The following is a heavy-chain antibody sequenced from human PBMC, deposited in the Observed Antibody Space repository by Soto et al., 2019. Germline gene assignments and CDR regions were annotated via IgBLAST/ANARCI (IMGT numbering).Heavy chain of an antibody. V-gene: IGHV3-48*01. CDR1: GLTFSSYS. Sequence: GGSLRLSCAASGLTFSSYSMNWVRQAPGKGLEWVSYISSSSSTIYYADSVKGRFTISRDNAKNSLYLQMNSLRAEDTAVYYCARPGTIFGVAYYFDYWGQGTLVTVSS. CDR2: ISSSSSTI. J-gene: IGHJ4*02. CDR3: ARPGTIFGVAYYFDY. D-gene: IGHD3-3*01.